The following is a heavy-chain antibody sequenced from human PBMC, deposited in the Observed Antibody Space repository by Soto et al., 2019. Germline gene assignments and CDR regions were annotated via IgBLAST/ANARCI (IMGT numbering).Heavy chain of an antibody. CDR1: GYTFTSYG. V-gene: IGHV1-18*01. CDR2: ISPYNGNT. J-gene: IGHJ4*02. D-gene: IGHD5-18*01. Sequence: VASVKVSCKASGYTFTSYGISWVRQAPGQGLEWMGWISPYNGNTNYAQNLQGRVTMTTDTSTNTAYMELRSLRSDDTAVYYCVRSKGGYSYGTPFDYWGQGTLVTVSS. CDR3: VRSKGGYSYGTPFDY.